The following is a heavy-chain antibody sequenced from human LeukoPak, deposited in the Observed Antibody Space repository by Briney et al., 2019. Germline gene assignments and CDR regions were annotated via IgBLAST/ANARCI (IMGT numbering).Heavy chain of an antibody. CDR1: GFTFSSYG. CDR3: AKDHGPDYYDSSGYQPRNDYFDY. V-gene: IGHV3-30*18. Sequence: GGSLRLSCAASGFTFSSYGMHWVRQAPGKGLEWVAVISYDGSNKYYADSVKGRFAISRDNSKNTLYLQMNSLRAEDTAVYYCAKDHGPDYYDSSGYQPRNDYFDYWGQGTLVTVSS. CDR2: ISYDGSNK. D-gene: IGHD3-22*01. J-gene: IGHJ4*02.